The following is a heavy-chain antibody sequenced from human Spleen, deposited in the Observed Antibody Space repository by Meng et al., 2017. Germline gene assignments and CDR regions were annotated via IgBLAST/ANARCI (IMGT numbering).Heavy chain of an antibody. V-gene: IGHV4-34*01. D-gene: IGHD4-11*01. CDR1: GGSFSDYY. CDR3: ARGPTTMAHDFDY. Sequence: VQCQSWGAGLWKPSATLSLTGVVSGGSFSDYYWSWIRQPPGKGLEWIGEINHSGSTNYNPSLESRATISVDTSQNNLSLKLSSVTAADSAVYYCARGPTTMAHDFDYWGQGTLVTVSS. J-gene: IGHJ4*02. CDR2: INHSGST.